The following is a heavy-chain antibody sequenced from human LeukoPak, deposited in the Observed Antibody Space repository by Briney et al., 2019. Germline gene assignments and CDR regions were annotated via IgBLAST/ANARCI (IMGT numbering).Heavy chain of an antibody. CDR1: GFTFSRLA. D-gene: IGHD3-10*01. Sequence: PGGSLRLPCAASGFTFSRLAMTWVRQAPGKGLEWVSTISASGPYYADAVRGRFTISRDNSRNTLSLQMDSLRAEDTAVYYCARSGGYYYYGMDVWGQGTTVTVSS. J-gene: IGHJ6*02. CDR3: ARSGGYYYYGMDV. CDR2: ISASGP. V-gene: IGHV3-23*01.